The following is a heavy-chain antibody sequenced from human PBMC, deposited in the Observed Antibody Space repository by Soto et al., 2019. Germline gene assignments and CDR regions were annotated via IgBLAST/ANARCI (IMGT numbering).Heavy chain of an antibody. Sequence: VASVKVSCKASGGTFSSYAISWVRQAPGQGLEWMGGIIPIFGTANYAQKFQGRVTITADKSTSTAYMELSSLRSEDTAVYYCARDPYYYGSGRTDYGMDVWGQGTTVTVSS. D-gene: IGHD3-10*01. CDR1: GGTFSSYA. J-gene: IGHJ6*02. V-gene: IGHV1-69*06. CDR2: IIPIFGTA. CDR3: ARDPYYYGSGRTDYGMDV.